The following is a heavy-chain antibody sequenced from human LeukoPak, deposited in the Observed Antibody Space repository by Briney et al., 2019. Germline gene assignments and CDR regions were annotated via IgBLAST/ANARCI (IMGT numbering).Heavy chain of an antibody. Sequence: GGSLRLSCAYSGVTFSSYSMNWVRQAPGKGLEWVSSISSSSSYIYYADSVKGRFTISRDYAKNSLYLQMNSLRAEDTAVYYCARHQWELPPFDYWGQGTLVTVSS. D-gene: IGHD1-26*01. CDR3: ARHQWELPPFDY. CDR2: ISSSSSYI. V-gene: IGHV3-21*01. J-gene: IGHJ4*02. CDR1: GVTFSSYS.